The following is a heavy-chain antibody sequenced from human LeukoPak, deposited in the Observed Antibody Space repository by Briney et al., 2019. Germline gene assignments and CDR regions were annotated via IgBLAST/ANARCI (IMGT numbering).Heavy chain of an antibody. V-gene: IGHV3-7*01. CDR1: GFTFSSYW. CDR2: IKQDGSEK. D-gene: IGHD5-24*01. CDR3: ARDHLEDYFDY. J-gene: IGHJ4*02. Sequence: PGGSLRLSCAASGFTFSSYWMSWVRQAPGKGLERVANIKQDGSEKYYVDSVKGRFTISRDNAKNSLYLQMNSLRAEDTAVYYCARDHLEDYFDYRGQGTLVTVSS.